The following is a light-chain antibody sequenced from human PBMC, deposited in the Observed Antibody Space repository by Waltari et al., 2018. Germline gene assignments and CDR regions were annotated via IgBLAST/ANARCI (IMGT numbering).Light chain of an antibody. CDR2: DAS. J-gene: IGKJ1*01. CDR3: QQRSNFGT. Sequence: EVVLTQSPATLSLSPGERATLSCRASQSLSNFVAWYQHKPGQVPRLPMYDASNRAAGTPARVSGSGSGTDFTLTISGLEPEDSAVYYCQQRSNFGTFGQGTKVEIK. V-gene: IGKV3-11*01. CDR1: QSLSNF.